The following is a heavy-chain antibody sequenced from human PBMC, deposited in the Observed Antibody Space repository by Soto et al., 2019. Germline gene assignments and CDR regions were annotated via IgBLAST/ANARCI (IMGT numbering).Heavy chain of an antibody. CDR2: IYYSGST. V-gene: IGHV4-39*01. CDR3: ARRHVEGAFDI. J-gene: IGHJ3*02. CDR1: GGSISSSSYY. Sequence: QLQLQESGPGLVKPSETLSLTCTVSGGSISSSSYYWGWIRQPPGKGLERIGSIYYSGSTYYNPSLKSRVTLSVDTSKNQFSLKLSSVTAADTAVYYCARRHVEGAFDIWGQGTMVTVSS. D-gene: IGHD2-21*01.